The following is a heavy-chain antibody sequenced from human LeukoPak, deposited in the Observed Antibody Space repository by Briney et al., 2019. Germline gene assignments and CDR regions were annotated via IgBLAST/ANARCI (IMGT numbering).Heavy chain of an antibody. CDR2: IDSSGSII. CDR1: GFTFSSYG. J-gene: IGHJ4*02. V-gene: IGHV3-48*03. Sequence: PGGSLRLSCTASGFTFSSYGMNWVRQAPGKGLEWVSYIDSSGSIIYDADSVKGRFNISRDNAKNSLYLQLNSLRAEDTAVYFCARGRNTSAFAFLDYWGPGTLVTISP. CDR3: ARGRNTSAFAFLDY. D-gene: IGHD2-15*01.